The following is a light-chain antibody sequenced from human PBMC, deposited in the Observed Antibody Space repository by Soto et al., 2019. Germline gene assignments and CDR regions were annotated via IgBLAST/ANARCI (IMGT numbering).Light chain of an antibody. CDR1: QSVSSSY. CDR3: QHYGSSGT. Sequence: EMVLTQSPGTLSLSPGERATLSCRASQSVSSSYLAWYQQKPGQAPRLLIYGASSRATGIPDRFSGSGSGTDFTLTISRLEPEDFAVYYCQHYGSSGTFGQGTKVEIK. CDR2: GAS. V-gene: IGKV3-20*01. J-gene: IGKJ1*01.